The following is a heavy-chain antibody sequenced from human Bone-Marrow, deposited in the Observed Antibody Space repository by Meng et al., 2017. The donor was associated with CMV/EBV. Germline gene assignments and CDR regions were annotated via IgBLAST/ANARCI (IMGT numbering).Heavy chain of an antibody. J-gene: IGHJ4*02. CDR3: ARAPPGIWLARFDY. CDR1: GFTFTTFW. CDR2: IKEDGSGQ. D-gene: IGHD3-22*01. V-gene: IGHV3-7*01. Sequence: GESLKISCAASGFTFTTFWMTWVRQAPGKGLEWVANIKEDGSGQWYEDSVKGRFIISRDNAKKSVYLQMNSLRAGDTAVYYCARAPPGIWLARFDYWGQGTLVTVSS.